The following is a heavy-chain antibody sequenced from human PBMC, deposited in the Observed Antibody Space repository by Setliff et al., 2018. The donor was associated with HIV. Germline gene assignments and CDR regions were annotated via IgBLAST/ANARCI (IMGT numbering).Heavy chain of an antibody. CDR2: ISVQNGNT. Sequence: GASVKVSCKASGYTFISYGVSWVRQAPGQGLEWMGWISVQNGNTNYAQKFQGRVTMTTDTSTSTAYMELRSLGSDDTAVYYCARIVALNGYPFDYWGQGTLVTVSS. CDR1: GYTFISYG. CDR3: ARIVALNGYPFDY. D-gene: IGHD2-8*01. V-gene: IGHV1-18*01. J-gene: IGHJ4*02.